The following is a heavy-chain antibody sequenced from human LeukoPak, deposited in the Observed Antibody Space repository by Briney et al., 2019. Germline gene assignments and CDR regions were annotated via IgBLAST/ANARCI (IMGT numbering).Heavy chain of an antibody. V-gene: IGHV1-69*05. CDR1: GGTFSSYA. J-gene: IGHJ4*02. Sequence: SVKVSCKASGGTFSSYAISWVRQARGQGLEWMGGIIPIFGTANYAQKFQGRVTITTDESTSTAYMELSSLRSEDTAVYYCARQDTAMVTADDWGQGTLVTVSS. D-gene: IGHD5-18*01. CDR3: ARQDTAMVTADD. CDR2: IIPIFGTA.